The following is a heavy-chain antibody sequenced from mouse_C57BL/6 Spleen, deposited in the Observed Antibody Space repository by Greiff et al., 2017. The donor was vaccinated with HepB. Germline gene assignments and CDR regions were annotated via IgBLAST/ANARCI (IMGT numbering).Heavy chain of an antibody. CDR3: ARTARIKY. CDR2: ISYSGST. V-gene: IGHV3-2*02. Sequence: EVQLQQSGPGLVKPSQSLSLTCTVTGYSITSGYGWNWIRQSPGNKLEWRGNISYSGSTNYNPSLKSRISITRDTSKNQFFLQLNSVTTEDTATYSCARTARIKYWSQGTTLTVSS. D-gene: IGHD1-2*01. J-gene: IGHJ2*01. CDR1: GYSITSGYG.